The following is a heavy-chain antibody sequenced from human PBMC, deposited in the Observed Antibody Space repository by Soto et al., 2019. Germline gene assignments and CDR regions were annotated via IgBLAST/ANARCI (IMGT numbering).Heavy chain of an antibody. D-gene: IGHD3-3*01. V-gene: IGHV1-69*01. CDR2: IIPIFGTA. Sequence: QVQLVQSGAEVKKPGSSVKVSCKASGGTFSSYAISWVRQAPGQGLEWMGGIIPIFGTANYAQKFQGRVTITADESTSTAYMELSSLRSEDTAVYYCARDPYFWSGYYNPLIADYYYYGMDVWGQGTTVTVSS. J-gene: IGHJ6*02. CDR1: GGTFSSYA. CDR3: ARDPYFWSGYYNPLIADYYYYGMDV.